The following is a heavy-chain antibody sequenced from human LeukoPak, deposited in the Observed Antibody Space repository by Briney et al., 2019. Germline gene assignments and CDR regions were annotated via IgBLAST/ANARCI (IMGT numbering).Heavy chain of an antibody. Sequence: GGSLRLSCAASGFTVSNNYMSWVRQAPGKGLEWVLVLYSGGNTYYTDSVKGRFTISRDNSKNTLYLQMNSLRAEDTAVYYCARVGYYDSSGYRNWGQGTLVTVSS. CDR2: LYSGGNT. CDR1: GFTVSNNY. CDR3: ARVGYYDSSGYRN. D-gene: IGHD3-22*01. J-gene: IGHJ4*02. V-gene: IGHV3-53*01.